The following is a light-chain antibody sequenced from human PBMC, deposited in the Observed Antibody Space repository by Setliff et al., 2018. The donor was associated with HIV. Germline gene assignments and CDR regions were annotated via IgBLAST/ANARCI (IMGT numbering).Light chain of an antibody. V-gene: IGLV2-14*01. CDR1: SSDVGGYDY. CDR2: EVG. CDR3: CSYTSSTTLV. J-gene: IGLJ1*01. Sequence: ALAQPASVSGSPGQSITISCTGTSSDVGGYDYVSWYQQHPGKVPKLMLYEVGNRPSGVSNRFSGSKSGNTASLTISGLQAEDEADYYCCSYTSSTTLVFGTGTKV.